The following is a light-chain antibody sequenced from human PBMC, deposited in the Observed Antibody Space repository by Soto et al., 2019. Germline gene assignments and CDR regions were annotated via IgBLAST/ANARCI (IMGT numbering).Light chain of an antibody. CDR1: AFTSSSY. J-gene: IGKJ2*02. Sequence: EIGLTHSPGTLSLSPGERVTVACRVSAFTSSSYLVWYQQKPGQAPRLLIYAASRRPTGIPDKFSGSGSATEYALTINTLEPEDFAVYYCQQQCTFGQGTKLESK. CDR2: AAS. CDR3: QQQCT. V-gene: IGKV3-20*01.